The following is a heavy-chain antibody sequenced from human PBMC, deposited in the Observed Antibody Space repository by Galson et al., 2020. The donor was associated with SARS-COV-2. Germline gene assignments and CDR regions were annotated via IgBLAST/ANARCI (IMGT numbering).Heavy chain of an antibody. D-gene: IGHD2-21*02. CDR3: ARRGCDGDRFLDY. CDR2: IYYIGNT. J-gene: IGHJ4*02. CDR1: GGSMNNYF. V-gene: IGHV4-59*12. Sequence: ASETLSLTCNVSGGSMNNYFWSWIRQTPGKGLEWLGYIYYIGNTIYNPSLKSRLTISIDTSKNQFSLSLTSVTAADTAVYYCARRGCDGDRFLDYWGQGILVTVSS.